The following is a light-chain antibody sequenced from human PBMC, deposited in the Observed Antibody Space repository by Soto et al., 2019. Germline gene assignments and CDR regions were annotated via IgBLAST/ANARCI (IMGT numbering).Light chain of an antibody. V-gene: IGKV1-5*03. J-gene: IGKJ1*01. Sequence: DIQMTQSPSTLSASVGDRVTITCRASQSISSWLAWYQQKPGKAPKLLIYKASTLESGVPSRFSGSGSGTEFTLTISSLQADDFATYSCQQYSGYSTFGQGTKVDIK. CDR1: QSISSW. CDR3: QQYSGYST. CDR2: KAS.